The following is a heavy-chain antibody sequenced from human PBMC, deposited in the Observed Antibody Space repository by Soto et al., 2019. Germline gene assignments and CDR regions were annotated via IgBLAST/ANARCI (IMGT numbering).Heavy chain of an antibody. CDR2: MIYSSGIGSNGGST. CDR3: VKGTWAVPSASDAFDI. V-gene: IGHV3-64D*06. J-gene: IGHJ3*02. Sequence: GGSLRLSCAASGLDVSTNYMNWVRQAPGKGLEWVSMIYSSGIGSNGGSTYSADSVKGRFTISRDNSKDTLYLQMSSLRTEDTAIYYCVKGTWAVPSASDAFDIWGQGTVVTVSS. CDR1: GLDVSTNY. D-gene: IGHD2-2*01.